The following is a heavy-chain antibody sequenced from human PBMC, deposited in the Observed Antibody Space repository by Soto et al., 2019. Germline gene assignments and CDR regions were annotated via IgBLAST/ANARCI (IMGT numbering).Heavy chain of an antibody. D-gene: IGHD1-26*01. CDR1: GFTFSSSW. J-gene: IGHJ4*02. CDR3: AKEGGLSGSYYISSSYYFDY. CDR2: INSDGSST. V-gene: IGHV3-74*01. Sequence: GGSLRLSCAASGFTFSSSWMHWVRQAPGKGLVWVSRINSDGSSTSYADSVKGRFTISRDNAKNTLHLQMNSLRAEDTSVYYCAKEGGLSGSYYISSSYYFDYWGQGTLVTVSS.